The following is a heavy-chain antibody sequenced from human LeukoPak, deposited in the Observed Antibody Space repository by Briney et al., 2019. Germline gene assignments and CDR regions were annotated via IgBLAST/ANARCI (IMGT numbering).Heavy chain of an antibody. V-gene: IGHV3-23*01. J-gene: IGHJ5*02. CDR3: AKDLDSSARYAENWFDP. CDR2: VSKEGANT. CDR1: GFTFSHYA. Sequence: GGSLRLSCAASGFTFSHYAMNWVRQAPGKGLEWVSLVSKEGANTHYADSVKGRFTISRDNSKNSLDLQMNSLRVEDTAIYYCAKDLDSSARYAENWFDPWGQGTLVTVSP. D-gene: IGHD6-19*01.